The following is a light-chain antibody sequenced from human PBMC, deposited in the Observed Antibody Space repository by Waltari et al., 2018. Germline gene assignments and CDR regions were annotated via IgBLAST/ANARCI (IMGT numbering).Light chain of an antibody. Sequence: QAVVTQEPSLTVSPGGTVTLTCGSSTGSVANSHYPYWFPQKPGQAPRTLIPDTSNTYSWTPACFSGYRLGGKAALTLSGGQPEDEADYYCLLSYNAVRVFGGGTKLTVL. CDR3: LLSYNAVRV. J-gene: IGLJ2*01. V-gene: IGLV7-46*01. CDR2: DTS. CDR1: TGSVANSHY.